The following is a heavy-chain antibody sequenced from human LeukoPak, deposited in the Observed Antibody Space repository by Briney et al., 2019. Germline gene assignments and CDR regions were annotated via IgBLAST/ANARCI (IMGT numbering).Heavy chain of an antibody. V-gene: IGHV3-11*04. CDR2: ISSSGSTI. CDR1: GFTFSDYY. CDR3: AREGYCSGGSCYLGLYYFDY. Sequence: GGSLRLSCAASGFTFSDYYMSWIRQAPGKGLEWVSYISSSGSTIYYADSVKGRFTISRDNAKNSLYLQMNSLRAEDTAVYYCAREGYCSGGSCYLGLYYFDYWGQGTLVTVSS. D-gene: IGHD2-15*01. J-gene: IGHJ4*02.